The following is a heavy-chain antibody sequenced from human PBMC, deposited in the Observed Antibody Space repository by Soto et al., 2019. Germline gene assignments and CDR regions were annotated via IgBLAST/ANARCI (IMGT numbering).Heavy chain of an antibody. J-gene: IGHJ5*02. CDR2: IYYSGST. CDR1: GGSISSYY. Sequence: QVQLQESGPGLVKPSETLSLTCTVSGGSISSYYWSWIRQPPGKGLEWIGYIYYSGSTNYNPSLKSRVTISVDTSKNQFSLKLSSETAADTAVYYCARAGYYDILTGYQGWFDPWGQGTLVTVSS. CDR3: ARAGYYDILTGYQGWFDP. V-gene: IGHV4-59*01. D-gene: IGHD3-9*01.